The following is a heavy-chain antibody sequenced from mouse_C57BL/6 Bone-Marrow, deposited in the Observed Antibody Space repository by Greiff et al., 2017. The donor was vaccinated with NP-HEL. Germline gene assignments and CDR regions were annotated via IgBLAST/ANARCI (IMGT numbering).Heavy chain of an antibody. CDR1: GFNIKDDY. J-gene: IGHJ2*01. D-gene: IGHD1-1*01. Sequence: EVQLQQSGAELVRPGASVKLSCTASGFNIKDDYMHWVKQRPEQGLEWIGWIDPENGDTEYASKFQGKATITADTSSNTAYLQLSSLTSEDTAVYYCTSVYYYGSSSYYFDYWGQGTTLTVSS. CDR2: IDPENGDT. CDR3: TSVYYYGSSSYYFDY. V-gene: IGHV14-4*01.